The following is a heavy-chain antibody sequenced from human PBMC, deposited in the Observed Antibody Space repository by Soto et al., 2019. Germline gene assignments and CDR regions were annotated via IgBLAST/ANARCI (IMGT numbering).Heavy chain of an antibody. J-gene: IGHJ6*03. CDR2: ISSSGSTI. CDR1: GFTFSDYY. V-gene: IGHV3-11*01. D-gene: IGHD3-10*01. CDR3: ARVSMVRGVIITTPYCYYMDV. Sequence: QVQLVESGGGLVKPGGSLRLSCAASGFTFSDYYMSWIRQAPGKGLEWVSYISSSGSTIYYADSVKGRFTISRDKAKNSLYLQMNSLRAEDTAVYYCARVSMVRGVIITTPYCYYMDVWGKGTTVTVSS.